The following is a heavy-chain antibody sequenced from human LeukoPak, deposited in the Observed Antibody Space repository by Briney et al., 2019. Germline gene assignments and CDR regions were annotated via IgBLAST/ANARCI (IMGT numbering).Heavy chain of an antibody. D-gene: IGHD2-2*01. CDR3: AKDRPNIVVVPAATPLDY. Sequence: GGSLRLSCXASGFTFSSYGMHWVRQAPGKGLRWVAFRRYDGSNKYYADSVKGRFTISRDNSKNTLYLQMNSLRAEDTAVYYCAKDRPNIVVVPAATPLDYWGQGTLVTVSS. CDR2: RRYDGSNK. J-gene: IGHJ4*02. V-gene: IGHV3-30*02. CDR1: GFTFSSYG.